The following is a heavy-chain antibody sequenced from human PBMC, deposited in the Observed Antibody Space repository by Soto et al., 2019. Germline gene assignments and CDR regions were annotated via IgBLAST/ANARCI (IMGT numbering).Heavy chain of an antibody. V-gene: IGHV4-31*03. J-gene: IGHJ5*02. D-gene: IGHD3-3*01. CDR2: IYYSGST. CDR1: GGSISSGGYY. CDR3: ARDTRYYDFWSGPAGWFDP. Sequence: QVQLQESGPGLVKPSQTLSLTCTVSGGSISSGGYYWSWIRQHPGKGLEWIGYIYYSGSTYYNPSLKSRVTISADTSKNQFSLKLSSVTAAATAVYYCARDTRYYDFWSGPAGWFDPWGQGTLVTVSS.